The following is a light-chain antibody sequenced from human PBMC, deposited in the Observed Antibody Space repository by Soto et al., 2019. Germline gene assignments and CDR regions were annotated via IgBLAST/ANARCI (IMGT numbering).Light chain of an antibody. Sequence: EIEMTQSPGTLSLSPGERATLSCRASQSVSSSFLAWYQKKPGQAPRLLIYGASNRAIGIPERFSGSGSAKNFTLSISSQEPEYITVYYCQQYATSPWSFGQGTKMAIQ. J-gene: IGKJ1*01. CDR3: QQYATSPWS. CDR1: QSVSSSF. V-gene: IGKV3-20*01. CDR2: GAS.